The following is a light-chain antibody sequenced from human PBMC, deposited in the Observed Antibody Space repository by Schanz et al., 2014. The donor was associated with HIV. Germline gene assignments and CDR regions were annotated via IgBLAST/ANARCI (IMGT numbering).Light chain of an antibody. V-gene: IGKV3D-15*01. Sequence: EIVMTQSPATLSVSPGERATLSCRASQSVSSNLAWYQQKRGQVPRLLIYSTSRRANGIPDRFSGSGSGTDFTLTISRLEPEDFAVYYCQQYNDWPPITFGQGTRLEIK. CDR1: QSVSSN. CDR2: STS. J-gene: IGKJ5*01. CDR3: QQYNDWPPIT.